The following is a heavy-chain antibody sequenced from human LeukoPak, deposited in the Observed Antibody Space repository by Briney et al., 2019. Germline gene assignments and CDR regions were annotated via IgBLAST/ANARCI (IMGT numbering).Heavy chain of an antibody. V-gene: IGHV4-59*03. D-gene: IGHD1-26*01. Sequence: SETLSLTCTVSGGSISSYYWSWIRQPPGEGLEWIGYMYYSGSTNYNPSLKSRVTISVDTSKNQFSLKLSSVTAADTAVYYCSGSYLYYYYYYMNVWGKGTTVTISS. J-gene: IGHJ6*03. CDR3: SGSYLYYYYYYMNV. CDR2: MYYSGST. CDR1: GGSISSYY.